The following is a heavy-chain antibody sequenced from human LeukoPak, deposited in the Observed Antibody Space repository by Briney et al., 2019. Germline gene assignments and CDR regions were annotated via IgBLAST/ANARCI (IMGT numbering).Heavy chain of an antibody. CDR1: GGSFSGYY. CDR2: INHSGST. Sequence: SETLSLPCAVYGGSFSGYYWSWIRQPPGKGLEWIGEINHSGSTNYNPSLKSRVTISVDTSKSQFSLKLSSVTAADTAVYYCARSKGTDAFDIWGQGTMVTVSS. V-gene: IGHV4-34*01. J-gene: IGHJ3*02. CDR3: ARSKGTDAFDI. D-gene: IGHD4-11*01.